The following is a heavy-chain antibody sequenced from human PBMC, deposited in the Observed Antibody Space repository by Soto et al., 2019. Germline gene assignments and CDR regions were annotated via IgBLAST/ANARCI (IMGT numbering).Heavy chain of an antibody. CDR3: AKLQPPGGIGA. V-gene: IGHV4-61*01. D-gene: IGHD4-4*01. CDR2: LYNSGST. Sequence: QVRLQESGPGLVKPSETLSLTCSVSGDSVTRANAYWIWLRLAPGKGLEWIGYLYNSGSTNYKPSLRSRVSLSPDTSKNQFSVNLTSVTTADSTIYYCAKLQPPGGIGAWGHGTLVAVS. J-gene: IGHJ1*01. CDR1: GDSVTRANAY.